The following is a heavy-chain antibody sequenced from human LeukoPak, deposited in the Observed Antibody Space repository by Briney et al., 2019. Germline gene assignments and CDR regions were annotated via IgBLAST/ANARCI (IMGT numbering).Heavy chain of an antibody. Sequence: VGSLRLSCAASGFTFSSYAMHWVRQAPGKGLEWGAVISYDGSNKYYADSVKGRFTISRDNSKNTLYLQMNSLRAEDTAVYYCAREGAYCGGDCYHYYFDYWGQGTLVTVSS. V-gene: IGHV3-30*04. CDR2: ISYDGSNK. CDR3: AREGAYCGGDCYHYYFDY. J-gene: IGHJ4*02. CDR1: GFTFSSYA. D-gene: IGHD2-21*02.